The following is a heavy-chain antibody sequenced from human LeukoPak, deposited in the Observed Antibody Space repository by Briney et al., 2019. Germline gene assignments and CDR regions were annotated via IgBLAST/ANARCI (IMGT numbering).Heavy chain of an antibody. CDR2: IYYSGST. CDR3: ARATIRSMTLED. CDR1: GGSISSSSYY. D-gene: IGHD1-1*01. J-gene: IGHJ4*02. V-gene: IGHV4-39*07. Sequence: PSETLSLTCTVSGGSISSSSYYWGWIRQPPGKGLEWIGSIYYSGSTYYNPSLKSRVTISLDTSKNQFSLKVSSVTAADTAVYYCARATIRSMTLEDWGQGTLVTVSS.